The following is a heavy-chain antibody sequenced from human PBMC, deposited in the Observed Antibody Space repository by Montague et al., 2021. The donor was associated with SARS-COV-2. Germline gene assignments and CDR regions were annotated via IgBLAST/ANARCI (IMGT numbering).Heavy chain of an antibody. Sequence: TLSLTCTVSGGSISSGGYYWSWIRQPPGKGLEWIGYISYSGSTYYNPSLKSRVTITVDTSKNQFSLKLSSVTAADTAVYYCARATPVYCSSTSSYTGHAFDIGGQETRVTFSS. CDR3: ARATPVYCSSTSSYTGHAFDI. J-gene: IGHJ3*02. CDR2: ISYSGST. V-gene: IGHV4-31*03. D-gene: IGHD2-2*02. CDR1: GGSISSGGYY.